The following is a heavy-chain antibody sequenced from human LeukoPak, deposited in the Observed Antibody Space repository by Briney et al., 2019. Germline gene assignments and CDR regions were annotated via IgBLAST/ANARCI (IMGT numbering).Heavy chain of an antibody. CDR3: ARDRAVTNDFDY. D-gene: IGHD4-17*01. CDR2: MNPNSGNT. Sequence: PKASVKVSCKASGYTFTSYDINWVRQATRQGLEWMGWMNPNSGNTGYAQKFQGRVTMTRNTSISTAYMELSSLRSEDTAVYYCARDRAVTNDFDYWGQGTLVTVSS. V-gene: IGHV1-8*01. J-gene: IGHJ4*02. CDR1: GYTFTSYD.